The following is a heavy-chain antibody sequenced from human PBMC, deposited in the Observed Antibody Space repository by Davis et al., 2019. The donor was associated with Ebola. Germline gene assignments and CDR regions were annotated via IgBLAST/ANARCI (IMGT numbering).Heavy chain of an antibody. CDR2: IYYSAST. CDR3: AREGIAAAVD. CDR1: GGSISSGGYY. V-gene: IGHV4-31*03. D-gene: IGHD6-13*01. Sequence: SETLSLTCTVSGGSISSGGYYWSWLRQHPGKGLEWIGYIYYSASTYYNPSLKSRVTISVDTSKNPFSLKLSSVTAADTAVYYCAREGIAAAVDWGQGTLVTVSS. J-gene: IGHJ4*02.